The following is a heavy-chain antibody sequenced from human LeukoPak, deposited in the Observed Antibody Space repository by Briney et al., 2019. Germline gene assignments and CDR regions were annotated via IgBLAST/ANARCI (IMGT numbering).Heavy chain of an antibody. D-gene: IGHD6-13*01. Sequence: SVKVSCKASGGTFSSYAISWVRQAPGQGLEWMGGIIPIFGTANYAQKFQGRVTITAGKSTSTAYMELSSLRSEDTAVYYCARVAAAGIVYYYYHMDVWGKGTTVTVSS. CDR1: GGTFSSYA. J-gene: IGHJ6*03. CDR2: IIPIFGTA. CDR3: ARVAAAGIVYYYYHMDV. V-gene: IGHV1-69*06.